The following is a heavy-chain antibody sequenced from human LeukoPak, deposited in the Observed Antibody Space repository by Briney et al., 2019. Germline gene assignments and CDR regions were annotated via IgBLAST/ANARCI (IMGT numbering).Heavy chain of an antibody. J-gene: IGHJ6*02. Sequence: PGGSLRLSCAASGVTFSTYVVSWVRQAPGKGLEWVSTISGSGNYTFYVDSVKGRFTISRDNSRDKVYLQMTSLRVEDTALYYCAKGSTSSSYSGLDVWGQGTTVTVSS. CDR1: GVTFSTYV. CDR3: AKGSTSSSYSGLDV. V-gene: IGHV3-23*01. D-gene: IGHD6-6*01. CDR2: ISGSGNYT.